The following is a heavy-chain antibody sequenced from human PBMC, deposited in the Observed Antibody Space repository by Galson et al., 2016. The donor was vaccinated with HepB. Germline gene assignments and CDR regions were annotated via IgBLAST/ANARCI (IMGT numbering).Heavy chain of an antibody. Sequence: SLRLSCAASGLTFSSYWMHWVRQAPGKGLEWISNIKSDGRSTHYADSVKGRFIIPRYNAKNTLYLQMNSLRAEDTAVYYCARLSLVVGGTIDYWGQGTLVTVSS. D-gene: IGHD2-15*01. V-gene: IGHV3-74*01. CDR3: ARLSLVVGGTIDY. CDR2: IKSDGRST. J-gene: IGHJ4*02. CDR1: GLTFSSYW.